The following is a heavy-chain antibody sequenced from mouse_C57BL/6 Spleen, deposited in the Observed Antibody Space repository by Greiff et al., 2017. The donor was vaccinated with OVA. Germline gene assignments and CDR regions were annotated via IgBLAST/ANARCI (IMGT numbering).Heavy chain of an antibody. CDR1: GYSFTDYN. CDR2: INPNYGTT. D-gene: IGHD1-1*01. Sequence: LVEPGASVKISCKASGYSFTDYNMNWVKQSNGKSLEWIGVINPNYGTTSYNQKFKGKATLTVDQSSSTAYMQLNSLTSEDSAVYYCARNGYYGSSYWYFDVWGTGTTVTVSS. J-gene: IGHJ1*03. CDR3: ARNGYYGSSYWYFDV. V-gene: IGHV1-39*01.